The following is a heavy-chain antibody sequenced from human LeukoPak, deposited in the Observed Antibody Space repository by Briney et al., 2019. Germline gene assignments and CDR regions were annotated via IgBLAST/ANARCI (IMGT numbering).Heavy chain of an antibody. CDR3: ARRGYSYSYFDY. J-gene: IGHJ4*02. D-gene: IGHD5-18*01. V-gene: IGHV4-59*01. CDR2: IYYGGST. CDR1: GGSISSYN. Sequence: PSETLSLTCTVPGGSISSYNWSWIRQPPGKGLEWIGYIYYGGSTNYNPSLKSRVPISVDTSKNQFSLKLSSVTAADTAVYYCARRGYSYSYFDYWGQGTLVTVSS.